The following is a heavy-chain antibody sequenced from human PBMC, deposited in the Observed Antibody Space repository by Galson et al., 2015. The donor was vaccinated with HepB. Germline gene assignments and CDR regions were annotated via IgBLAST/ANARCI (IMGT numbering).Heavy chain of an antibody. Sequence: SVKVSCKASGGTFSSHTISWVRQAPGQGLEWMGGITPIFGSGNYAQRFQGRVTMTADKSKSTAYMELSSLRSEDTAVYYCARQYDTSGYYAYWGQGTLVTVSS. J-gene: IGHJ4*02. CDR3: ARQYDTSGYYAY. V-gene: IGHV1-69*06. D-gene: IGHD3-22*01. CDR1: GGTFSSHT. CDR2: ITPIFGSG.